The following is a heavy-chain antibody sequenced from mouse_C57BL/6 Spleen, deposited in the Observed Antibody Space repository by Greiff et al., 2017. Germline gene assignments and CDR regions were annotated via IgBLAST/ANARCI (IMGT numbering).Heavy chain of an antibody. CDR2: IHPNSGST. CDR3: ARLRPDWYFDV. Sequence: VQLQQPGAELVKPGASVKLSCKASGYTFTSYWMHWVKQRPGQGLEWIGMIHPNSGSTNYNENFKSKATLTVDKSSSTAYMQLSSLTSEDSAVYYGARLRPDWYFDVWGTGTTVTVSS. CDR1: GYTFTSYW. V-gene: IGHV1-64*01. J-gene: IGHJ1*03.